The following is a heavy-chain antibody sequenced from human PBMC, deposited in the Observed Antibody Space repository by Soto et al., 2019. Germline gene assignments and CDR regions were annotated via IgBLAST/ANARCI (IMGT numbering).Heavy chain of an antibody. CDR3: ARYQKGPFDY. V-gene: IGHV4-30-4*01. Sequence: SETLSLTCTVSDGSIIRGDYYWIWIRQPPGKGLEWIGYIYYTGSTYYNPSLKSWLTISVDTSKNQFSLKLTSVTAADTAVYFCARYQKGPFDYWGQGTLVTVSS. CDR2: IYYTGST. J-gene: IGHJ4*02. CDR1: DGSIIRGDYY. D-gene: IGHD2-2*01.